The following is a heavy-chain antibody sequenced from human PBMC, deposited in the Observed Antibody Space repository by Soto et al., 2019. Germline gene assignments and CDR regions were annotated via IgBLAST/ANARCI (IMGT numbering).Heavy chain of an antibody. J-gene: IGHJ4*02. V-gene: IGHV3-15*01. CDR2: IKSKTDGGTT. CDR1: GFTFSNAW. D-gene: IGHD3-3*01. Sequence: EVQLVESGGGLVKPGGSLRLSCAASGFTFSNAWMSWVRQAPGKGLEWVGRIKSKTDGGTTDYAAPVKGRFTISRDDSKHTLYLQMTRLKPEDTAVYYCTTDLNVLRFLEWLPTDYWGQGTLVTVSS. CDR3: TTDLNVLRFLEWLPTDY.